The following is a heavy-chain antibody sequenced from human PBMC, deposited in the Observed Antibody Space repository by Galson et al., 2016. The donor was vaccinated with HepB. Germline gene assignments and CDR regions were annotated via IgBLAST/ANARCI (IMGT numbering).Heavy chain of an antibody. CDR1: SGSVSSGGYY. D-gene: IGHD5-18*01. CDR2: IHYSGST. Sequence: TLSLTCTVSSGSVSSGGYYWSWIRQHPGKGLEWIGYIHYSGSTYYNPSLESRVSISVDTSKNQFSLKLSSVTAAETAVYYCARDKNERGYSYGHFDYWGQGALVTVSS. CDR3: ARDKNERGYSYGHFDY. V-gene: IGHV4-31*03. J-gene: IGHJ4*02.